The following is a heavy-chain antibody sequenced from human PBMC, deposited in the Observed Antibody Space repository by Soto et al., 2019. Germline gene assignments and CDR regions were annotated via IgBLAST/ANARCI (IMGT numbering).Heavy chain of an antibody. Sequence: SQTLSLTCAISGDSVSSNSAAWNWIRQSPSRGLEWLGRTYYRSKWYNDYAVSVKSRITINPDTSKNQFSLQLNSVTPEDTAVYYCARVKAVAGNAYYYGMDVWGQGTTVTVSS. D-gene: IGHD6-19*01. CDR2: TYYRSKWYN. J-gene: IGHJ6*02. V-gene: IGHV6-1*01. CDR1: GDSVSSNSAA. CDR3: ARVKAVAGNAYYYGMDV.